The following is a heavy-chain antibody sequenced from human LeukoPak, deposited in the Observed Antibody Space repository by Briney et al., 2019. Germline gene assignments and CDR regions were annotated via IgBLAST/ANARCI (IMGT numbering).Heavy chain of an antibody. CDR1: GFTFSSYE. D-gene: IGHD6-19*01. CDR3: ARRGGGVAGTFDY. J-gene: IGHJ4*02. CDR2: ISSSSSYI. V-gene: IGHV3-21*01. Sequence: GGSLRLSCAASGFTFSSYEMNWVRQAPGKGLEWVSFISSSSSYINYGDSVKGRFTISRDNAKNSLYLQMNSLRAEDTAVYYCARRGGGVAGTFDYWGQGTLVTVSS.